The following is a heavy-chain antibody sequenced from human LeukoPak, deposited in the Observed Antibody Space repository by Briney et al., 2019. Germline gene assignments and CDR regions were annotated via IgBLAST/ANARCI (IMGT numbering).Heavy chain of an antibody. CDR2: FSGKTTYI. Sequence: GGSLRLSCAASGFRVSTYNMTWVRQAPGKGLEWVSSFSGKTTYIFYADSVKGRFTMSRDNAKNSLYLDMNSLRAGDTAVYYCARERGDYDDPGPLDYWGQGTLVTVSS. V-gene: IGHV3-21*01. D-gene: IGHD4-17*01. CDR3: ARERGDYDDPGPLDY. CDR1: GFRVSTYN. J-gene: IGHJ4*02.